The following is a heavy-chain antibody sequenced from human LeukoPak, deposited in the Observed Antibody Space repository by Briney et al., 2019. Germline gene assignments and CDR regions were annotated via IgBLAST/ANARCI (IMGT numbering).Heavy chain of an antibody. J-gene: IGHJ1*01. CDR2: IIPIFGTA. Sequence: SVKVSCKASGGTFSSYAISWVRQAPGQGLEWMGRIIPIFGTANYAQKFQGRVTITTDESTSTAYMELSSLRSEDTAVYYCTATYYYDSSGYYAEYFQHWGQGTLVTVSS. D-gene: IGHD3-22*01. CDR1: GGTFSSYA. CDR3: TATYYYDSSGYYAEYFQH. V-gene: IGHV1-69*05.